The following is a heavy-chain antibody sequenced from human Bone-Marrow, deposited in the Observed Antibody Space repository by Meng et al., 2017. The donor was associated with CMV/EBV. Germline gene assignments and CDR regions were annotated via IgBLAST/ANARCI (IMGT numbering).Heavy chain of an antibody. J-gene: IGHJ4*01. CDR2: VNPNSGNT. CDR1: GYTFISYD. V-gene: IGHV1-8*03. Sequence: ASVKVSCKASGYTFISYDINWVRQATGQGLEWMGWVNPNSGNTGHAQKFQGRVTITRDTSISTAYMELSSLRSEDTAVYYCARAAPGVNGWSTYVEYWGHGTLVTVSS. CDR3: ARAAPGVNGWSTYVEY. D-gene: IGHD6-19*01.